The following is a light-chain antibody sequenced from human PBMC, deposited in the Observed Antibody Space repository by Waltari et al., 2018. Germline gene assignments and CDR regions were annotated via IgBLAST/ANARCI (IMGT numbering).Light chain of an antibody. Sequence: SYALTQPPSVSVAPGKTARITCGGDNIGSKAVHWYQQKAGQAPVLVVYDDIERPSGIPERLSCSNSGNTAPLTIGRVEAGDEADYFCQVWESSTDHFWVFGGGTKLTVL. J-gene: IGLJ3*02. CDR2: DDI. CDR1: NIGSKA. CDR3: QVWESSTDHFWV. V-gene: IGLV3-21*03.